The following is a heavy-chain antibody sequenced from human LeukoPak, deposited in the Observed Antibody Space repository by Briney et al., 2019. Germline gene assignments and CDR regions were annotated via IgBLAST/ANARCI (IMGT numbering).Heavy chain of an antibody. D-gene: IGHD4-17*01. CDR3: ARGYGDFRVEGRYFHS. J-gene: IGHJ4*02. V-gene: IGHV4-59*01. Sequence: PSETLSLTCTVSDGSITNDDWSWVRQPPGKGREFIGHVHYSGTANYKPSLRSRVTISIATSKQQFFLKLKSVTAADTAVYYCARGYGDFRVEGRYFHSWGQGTLVTVSS. CDR2: VHYSGTA. CDR1: DGSITNDD.